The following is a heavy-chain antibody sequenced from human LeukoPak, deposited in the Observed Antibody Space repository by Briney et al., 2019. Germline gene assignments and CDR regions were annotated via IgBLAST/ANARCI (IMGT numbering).Heavy chain of an antibody. D-gene: IGHD2-2*01. CDR1: GFTFDDYA. CDR2: ISWNSGSI. Sequence: GGSLRLSCAASGFTFDDYAMHWVRQAPGKGLEWVSGISWNSGSIGYADSVKGRFTISRDNAKNSLYLQMNSLRAEDTAVYYCANLKGYCSSTSCSENYYYMDVWGKGTTVTVSS. CDR3: ANLKGYCSSTSCSENYYYMDV. V-gene: IGHV3-9*01. J-gene: IGHJ6*03.